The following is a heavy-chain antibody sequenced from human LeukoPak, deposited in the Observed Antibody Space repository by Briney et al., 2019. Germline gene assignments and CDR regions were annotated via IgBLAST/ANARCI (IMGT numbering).Heavy chain of an antibody. CDR3: ARDRGSLAVGDSRTSDY. Sequence: SVKVSCKASGGTFSSYAISWVRQAPGQGLEWMGGIIPIFGTANYAQKFQGRVTITADKSTSTAYMELSSLRSEDTAVYYCARDRGSLAVGDSRTSDYWGQGTLVTVSS. CDR2: IIPIFGTA. V-gene: IGHV1-69*06. J-gene: IGHJ4*02. D-gene: IGHD2-21*02. CDR1: GGTFSSYA.